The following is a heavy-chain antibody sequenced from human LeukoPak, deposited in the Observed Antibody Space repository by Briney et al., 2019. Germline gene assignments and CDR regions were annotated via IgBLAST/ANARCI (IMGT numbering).Heavy chain of an antibody. CDR2: VYWDNDR. J-gene: IGHJ4*02. Sequence: SGPTLVKPTQTLTLTCTFSGFSLSDSGECVSWIRQPPGKALEWLAHVYWDNDRRYSPFLRNRVTITKDTSKNQVVLMLTDMEPADTATYYCAHGQGYFDSWGQGTLVTVSS. CDR3: AHGQGYFDS. V-gene: IGHV2-5*02. CDR1: GFSLSDSGEC.